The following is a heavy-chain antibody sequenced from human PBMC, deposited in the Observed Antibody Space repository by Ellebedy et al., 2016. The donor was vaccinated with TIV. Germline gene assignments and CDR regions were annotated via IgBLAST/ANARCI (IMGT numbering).Heavy chain of an antibody. J-gene: IGHJ4*02. V-gene: IGHV3-21*01. CDR1: GFTFSTYS. D-gene: IGHD3-10*01. CDR2: ISSGGRYK. Sequence: GGSLRLSCAVSGFTFSTYSMNWVRQAPGKGLEWVSSISSGGRYKYYADSVAGRFTISRDSATNSLYLQIHSLRADDTAVYYCARDLGTYGSGSATAYFDHWGQGTLVTVSS. CDR3: ARDLGTYGSGSATAYFDH.